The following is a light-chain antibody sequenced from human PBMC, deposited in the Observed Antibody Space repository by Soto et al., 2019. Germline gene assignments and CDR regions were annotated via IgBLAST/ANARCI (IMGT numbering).Light chain of an antibody. J-gene: IGKJ1*01. V-gene: IGKV1-39*01. CDR2: AAS. Sequence: DIPMTQSPSTLSAGVGDRVTITCRASQRISTYLNWYQQKPGKAPTLLIYAASSWQSGVPSRFSGGASGTDFTLTINTLQPEDFATYFCQQCYSSPRTFGQGTKVQIK. CDR3: QQCYSSPRT. CDR1: QRISTY.